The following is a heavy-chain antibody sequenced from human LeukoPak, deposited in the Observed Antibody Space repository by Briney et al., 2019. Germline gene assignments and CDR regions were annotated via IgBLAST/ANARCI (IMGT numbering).Heavy chain of an antibody. V-gene: IGHV3-30-3*01. CDR3: ATNGPGIAVAGYVDY. J-gene: IGHJ4*02. CDR2: ISYDGSTE. CDR1: GFPFSGYA. Sequence: GGPLTLPCTASGFPFSGYAVHWARQAPGKGLEWVAVISYDGSTEYYADSVKGRFTISRDNSKTTLYLQMNSLRAEDAAVYYCATNGPGIAVAGYVDYWGQGTLVTVSS. D-gene: IGHD6-19*01.